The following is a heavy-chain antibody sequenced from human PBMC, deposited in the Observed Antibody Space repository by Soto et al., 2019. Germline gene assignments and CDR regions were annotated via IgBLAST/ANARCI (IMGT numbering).Heavy chain of an antibody. D-gene: IGHD2-2*01. J-gene: IGHJ4*02. CDR1: GYTLTELS. CDR2: FDPEDGET. Sequence: ASVKVSCKVSGYTLTELSMHWVRQAPGKGLEWMGGFDPEDGETIYAQKFQGRVTMTGDTSTDTAYMELSSLRSEDTAVYYCATDRDQLLNFDYWGQGTLVTVSS. V-gene: IGHV1-24*01. CDR3: ATDRDQLLNFDY.